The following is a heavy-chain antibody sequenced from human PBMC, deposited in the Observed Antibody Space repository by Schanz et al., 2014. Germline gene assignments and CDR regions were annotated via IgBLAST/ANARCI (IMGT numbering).Heavy chain of an antibody. J-gene: IGHJ6*02. CDR2: MQPDSGKT. D-gene: IGHD6-19*01. V-gene: IGHV1-8*01. CDR1: GYTFTSYG. Sequence: QVQLVQSGAEVKKPGASVKVSCKASGYTFTSYGINWVRQAIGQGPEWMGWMQPDSGKTHYAEKFQGRVAMTRDVSISTAYMELSSLASEDTAVYYCTRLRRADPNGFDVWGQGTTVTVS. CDR3: TRLRRADPNGFDV.